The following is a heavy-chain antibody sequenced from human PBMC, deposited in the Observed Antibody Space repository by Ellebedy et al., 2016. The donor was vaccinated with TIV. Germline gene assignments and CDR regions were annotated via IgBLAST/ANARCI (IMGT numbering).Heavy chain of an antibody. J-gene: IGHJ3*02. Sequence: SETLSLXXTVSGGSISSYYWSWIRQPPGKGLEWIGYIYYSGSTNYNPSLKSRVTISVDTSKNQFSLKLSSVTAADTAVYYCARHIFSWGLPRFDISVAFDIWGQGTMVTVSS. CDR3: ARHIFSWGLPRFDISVAFDI. V-gene: IGHV4-59*08. D-gene: IGHD2-21*02. CDR2: IYYSGST. CDR1: GGSISSYY.